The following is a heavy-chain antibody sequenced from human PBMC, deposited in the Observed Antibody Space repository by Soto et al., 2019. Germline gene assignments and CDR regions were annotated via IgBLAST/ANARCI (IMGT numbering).Heavy chain of an antibody. CDR3: ANEEGRDGYNFY. CDR1: GFTFSSYG. Sequence: QVQLVESGGGVVQPGRSLRLSCAASGFTFSSYGMHWVRQAPGKGLEWVAVISYDGSNKYYADSVKGQFTISRDNSKNTLYLQMNSLRAEDTAVYYCANEEGRDGYNFYWGQGTLVTVSS. V-gene: IGHV3-30*18. J-gene: IGHJ4*02. D-gene: IGHD5-12*01. CDR2: ISYDGSNK.